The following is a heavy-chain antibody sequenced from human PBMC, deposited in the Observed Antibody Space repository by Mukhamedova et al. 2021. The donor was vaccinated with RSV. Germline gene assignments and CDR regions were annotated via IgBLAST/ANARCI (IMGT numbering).Heavy chain of an antibody. J-gene: IGHJ4*02. V-gene: IGHV4-59*10. CDR3: ARFAGPYCNGDC. D-gene: IGHD4-11*01. Sequence: KSRVTMSVDTSKNQFSLRLSYVTAADSAVYYCARFAGPYCNGDCWGQGALVTVSS.